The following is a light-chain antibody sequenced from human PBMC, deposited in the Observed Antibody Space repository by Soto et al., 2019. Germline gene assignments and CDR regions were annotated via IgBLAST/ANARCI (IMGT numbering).Light chain of an antibody. J-gene: IGKJ4*01. CDR1: QSVSSGY. CDR2: GAS. V-gene: IGKV3-20*01. Sequence: EIVLTQSPGTLSLSPGGRATLSCRASQSVSSGYLAWYQQKPGQAPRLLIYGASSRATGIPDRFSGSGSGTDFTLTISRLEPEDFAVYYCQQYVNSPLTFGGGTKVDIK. CDR3: QQYVNSPLT.